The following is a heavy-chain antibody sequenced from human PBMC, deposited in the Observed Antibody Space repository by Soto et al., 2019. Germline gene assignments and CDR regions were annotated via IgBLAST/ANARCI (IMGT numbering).Heavy chain of an antibody. Sequence: VQLVESGGGLAQPGGSLRRSCAASGFAFNGDAMHWVRQAPGKGLEGVSGISAIGHMARYADSVRGRFTISRDNGKNSLFLQLTSLRTEDTAPYIWVQDSLSEPSGRVDNWGQGALVTVSS. CDR2: ISAIGHMA. V-gene: IGHV3-9*01. CDR3: VQDSLSEPSGRVDN. CDR1: GFAFNGDA. J-gene: IGHJ4*02. D-gene: IGHD1-26*01.